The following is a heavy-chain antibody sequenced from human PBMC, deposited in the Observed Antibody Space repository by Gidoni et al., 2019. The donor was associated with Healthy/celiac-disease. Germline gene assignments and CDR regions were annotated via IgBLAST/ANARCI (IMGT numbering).Heavy chain of an antibody. V-gene: IGHV3-9*01. Sequence: EVQLVESGGGLVQPGRSLRRAWAASGFTFDDYAMHWVRQAPGKGLEWVSGISWNSGSIGYADSVKGRFTISRDNAKNSLYLQMNSLRAEDTALYYCAKDSTYYDSSGYVDYWGQGTLVTVSS. D-gene: IGHD3-22*01. CDR3: AKDSTYYDSSGYVDY. CDR2: ISWNSGSI. J-gene: IGHJ4*02. CDR1: GFTFDDYA.